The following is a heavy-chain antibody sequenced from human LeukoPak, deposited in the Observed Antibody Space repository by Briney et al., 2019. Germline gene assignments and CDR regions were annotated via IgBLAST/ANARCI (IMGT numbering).Heavy chain of an antibody. CDR2: ISGSGGST. CDR1: GFSFSNYA. J-gene: IGHJ4*02. CDR3: AKSIPDPFIEGVGRGDY. D-gene: IGHD1-26*01. V-gene: IGHV3-23*01. Sequence: GGSLRLSCVSSGFSFSNYAMSWVRQAPGKGLEWVSSISGSGGSTHYADSVKGRFTISRDNSKNTLYLQMNSLRAEDTAVYYGAKSIPDPFIEGVGRGDYWGKGPRATVS.